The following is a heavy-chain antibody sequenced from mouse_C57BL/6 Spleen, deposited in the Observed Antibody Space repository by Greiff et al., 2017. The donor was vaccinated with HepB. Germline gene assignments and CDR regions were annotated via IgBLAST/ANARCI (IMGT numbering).Heavy chain of an antibody. CDR2: INPNNGGT. J-gene: IGHJ2*01. V-gene: IGHV1-26*01. CDR3: ASRGDGYYENYFDY. D-gene: IGHD2-3*01. CDR1: GYTFTDYY. Sequence: EVQLQQSGPELVKPGASVKISCKASGYTFTDYYMNWVKQSHGKSLEWIGDINPNNGGTSYNQKFKGKATLTVDKSSSTAYMELRSLTSEDSAVYYCASRGDGYYENYFDYWGQGTTLTVSS.